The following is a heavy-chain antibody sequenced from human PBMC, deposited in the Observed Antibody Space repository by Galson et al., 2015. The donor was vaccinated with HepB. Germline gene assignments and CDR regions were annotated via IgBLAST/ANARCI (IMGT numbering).Heavy chain of an antibody. J-gene: IGHJ4*02. V-gene: IGHV7-4-1*02. CDR2: INTNTGNP. CDR3: ARDLAANYYDSSGYYYTVAGFDY. D-gene: IGHD3-22*01. Sequence: SVKVSCKASGYTLTSYAMNWVRQAPGQGLEWMGWINTNTGNPTYAQGFTGRFVFSLDTSVSTAYLQISSLKAEDTAVYYCARDLAANYYDSSGYYYTVAGFDYWGQGTLVTVSS. CDR1: GYTLTSYA.